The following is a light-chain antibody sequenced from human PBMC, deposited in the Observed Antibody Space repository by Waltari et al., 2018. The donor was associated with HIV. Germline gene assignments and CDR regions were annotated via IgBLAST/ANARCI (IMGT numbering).Light chain of an antibody. CDR3: QQTKSFPLT. CDR1: PDISNF. J-gene: IGKJ4*01. V-gene: IGKV1-12*01. CDR2: GAS. Sequence: DIKMTQSPSSMSASVGDRVTISCRASPDISNFLVWYQQKPGKAPKLLISGASRVQSGVPSRFSGSGSGTHFTLTISSLQTEDLGTYFCQQTKSFPLTFGGGTKVEMK.